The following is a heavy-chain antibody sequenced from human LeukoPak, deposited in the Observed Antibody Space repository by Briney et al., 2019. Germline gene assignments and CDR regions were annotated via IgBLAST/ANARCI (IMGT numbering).Heavy chain of an antibody. D-gene: IGHD6-13*01. CDR1: GFTFSRYS. Sequence: PGGSLGLSCAASGFTFSRYSMNWVRQAPGKGLEWVSSISISSNYIYYADSVKGRFTISRDNAKNSLYLQVNSLRSEDTAVYYCARGPGYSSLILQHWGQGTLVTVSS. J-gene: IGHJ1*01. V-gene: IGHV3-21*04. CDR3: ARGPGYSSLILQH. CDR2: ISISSNYI.